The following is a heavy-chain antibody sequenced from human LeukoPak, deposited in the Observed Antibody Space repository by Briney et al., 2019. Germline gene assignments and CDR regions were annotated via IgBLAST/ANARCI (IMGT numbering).Heavy chain of an antibody. Sequence: SETLSLTCTVSGGSFSSYYWSWIRQPPGEGLEWIGYIYYSGSTNYNPSLKSRVTISVDTSKNQFSLKLSSVTAADTAVYYCARHGFDYGDYNWFGPWGQGTLVTVSS. D-gene: IGHD4-17*01. CDR1: GGSFSSYY. CDR3: ARHGFDYGDYNWFGP. V-gene: IGHV4-59*08. CDR2: IYYSGST. J-gene: IGHJ5*02.